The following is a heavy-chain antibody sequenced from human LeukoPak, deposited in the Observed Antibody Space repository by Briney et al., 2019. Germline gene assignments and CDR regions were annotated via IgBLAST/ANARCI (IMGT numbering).Heavy chain of an antibody. D-gene: IGHD4-23*01. J-gene: IGHJ4*02. CDR3: ARDRPTTMADY. Sequence: SQTLSLTCAISGDSVSSNSAGWNWIRQSPLRGLEWLGRTYYRSKWYTDYAVSVQSRITIKPDTSKNQFSLQLNSVTPEDTAVYYCARDRPTTMADYWGQGTLVTVSS. CDR2: TYYRSKWYT. CDR1: GDSVSSNSAG. V-gene: IGHV6-1*01.